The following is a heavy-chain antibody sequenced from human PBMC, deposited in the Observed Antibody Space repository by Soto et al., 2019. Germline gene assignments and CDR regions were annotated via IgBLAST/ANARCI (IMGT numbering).Heavy chain of an antibody. CDR2: IYTSGST. CDR3: ARDLDYYDSSGYPYLLDD. V-gene: IGHV4-4*07. CDR1: LGSLSSYY. D-gene: IGHD3-22*01. Sequence: EPRSVTCTVSLGSLSSYYLICILPPGLRGLEWIGRIYTSGSTNYNPSLKSRVTMSVDTSKNQFSLKLSSVTAADTAVYYCARDLDYYDSSGYPYLLDDWVQGTLVPFSS. J-gene: IGHJ4*02.